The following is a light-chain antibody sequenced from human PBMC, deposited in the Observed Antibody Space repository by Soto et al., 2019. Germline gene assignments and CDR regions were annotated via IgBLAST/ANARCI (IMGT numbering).Light chain of an antibody. J-gene: IGKJ1*01. CDR1: QSVSSSY. CDR2: GAS. V-gene: IGKV3-20*01. CDR3: QQYGSSPWT. Sequence: EILLTQSPGTLSLSPGERATVSCRASQSVSSSYLAWYQQKPGQAPRLLIYGASSRATGIPDRFSGSGSETDFTLTISRLEPEDFAVYYCQQYGSSPWTFGQGTKVDIK.